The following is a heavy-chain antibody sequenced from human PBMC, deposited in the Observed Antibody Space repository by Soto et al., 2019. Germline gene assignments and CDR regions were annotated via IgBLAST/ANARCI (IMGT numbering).Heavy chain of an antibody. CDR1: GFTFSSYA. J-gene: IGHJ4*02. CDR3: AKGPSSSWPFDY. Sequence: AGGSLRLSCAASGFTFSSYAMSWVRQAPGKGLEWVSGISGSGGSTYYADSVKGRFTIPRDNSKNTLYLQMNSLRAEDTAVYYCAKGPSSSWPFDYWGQGTLVTVSS. D-gene: IGHD6-13*01. CDR2: ISGSGGST. V-gene: IGHV3-23*01.